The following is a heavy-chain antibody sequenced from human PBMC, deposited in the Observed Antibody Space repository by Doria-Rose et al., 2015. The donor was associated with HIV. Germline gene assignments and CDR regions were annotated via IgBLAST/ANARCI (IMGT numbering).Heavy chain of an antibody. V-gene: IGHV4-39*07. CDR1: GGSISTTNYY. CDR2: IYYSGST. Sequence: RPSETLSLTCSVSGGSISTTNYYWAWIRQPPGKGLGWIGTIYYSGSTYYNVSLKSRLSMSVDTSKNQFSLKLISVTAADTAIYYCAGLVGRGFKYFHYWGQGTLVTVSS. D-gene: IGHD2-15*01. J-gene: IGHJ1*01. CDR3: AGLVGRGFKYFHY.